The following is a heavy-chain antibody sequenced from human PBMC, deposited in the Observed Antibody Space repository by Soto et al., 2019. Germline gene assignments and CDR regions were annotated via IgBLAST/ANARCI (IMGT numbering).Heavy chain of an antibody. J-gene: IGHJ6*02. Sequence: SETMSLTCSVTGGYIISGDYYWSWIRQPPGKDLESFGNIYYTGNTYYNPSLKTRLIISIDTSKNQFSLKVLSVTAADTAYYYCASLSLYGLDVWGEVPTVTVSS. V-gene: IGHV4-30-4*01. CDR3: ASLSLYGLDV. CDR2: IYYTGNT. CDR1: GGYIISGDYY.